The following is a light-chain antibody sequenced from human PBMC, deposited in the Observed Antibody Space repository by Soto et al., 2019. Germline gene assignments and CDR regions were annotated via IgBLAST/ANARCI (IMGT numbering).Light chain of an antibody. CDR3: SSYAGTPFV. J-gene: IGLJ1*01. Sequence: QSALTQPPSASGSPGQSVTISCTGTSSDVGGYNYVSWYQQDPGKAPKLIIYEVNKRPSGVPDRFSGSNSGNTASLTVSGLQAEDEADYYCSSYAGTPFVFGTGTKVTVL. CDR1: SSDVGGYNY. CDR2: EVN. V-gene: IGLV2-8*01.